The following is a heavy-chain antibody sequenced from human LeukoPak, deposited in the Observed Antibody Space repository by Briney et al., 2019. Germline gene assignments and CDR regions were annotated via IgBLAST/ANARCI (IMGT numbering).Heavy chain of an antibody. Sequence: GGSLRLSCAASGFTFSSYAMHWVRQAPGKGLEWVAVISYDGSNKYYADPVKGRFTISGDNSKNTLYLQMNSLRAEDTAVYYCARDRGGEYYFDYWGQGTLVTVSS. CDR1: GFTFSSYA. D-gene: IGHD3-10*01. CDR3: ARDRGGEYYFDY. V-gene: IGHV3-30-3*01. J-gene: IGHJ4*02. CDR2: ISYDGSNK.